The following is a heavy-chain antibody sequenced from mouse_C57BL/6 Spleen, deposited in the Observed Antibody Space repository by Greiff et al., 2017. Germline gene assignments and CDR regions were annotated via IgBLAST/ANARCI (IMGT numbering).Heavy chain of an antibody. V-gene: IGHV1-26*01. CDR3: ARRGPYYAMDY. CDR1: GYTFTDYY. Sequence: EVQLQQSGPELVKPGASVKISCKASGYTFTDYYMNWVKQSHGKSLEWIGDINPNNGGTSYNQKFKGKATLTVDKSSSTAYMEPRSLTSEDSAVYYCARRGPYYAMDYWGQGTSVTVSS. J-gene: IGHJ4*01. CDR2: INPNNGGT.